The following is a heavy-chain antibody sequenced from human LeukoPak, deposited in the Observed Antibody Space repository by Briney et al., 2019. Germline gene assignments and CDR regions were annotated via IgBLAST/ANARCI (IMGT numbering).Heavy chain of an antibody. Sequence: GGSLRLSCAASGFTFNNYAMNWVRQAPGRGLEWVSVISGSGGTTYYADSVKGRFTISRDSSKNTLYLQMNSLRAEDTAVYYCAKVSGGGLYYDGMDVWGQGTTVTVSS. CDR2: ISGSGGTT. CDR3: AKVSGGGLYYDGMDV. V-gene: IGHV3-23*01. D-gene: IGHD1-14*01. CDR1: GFTFNNYA. J-gene: IGHJ6*02.